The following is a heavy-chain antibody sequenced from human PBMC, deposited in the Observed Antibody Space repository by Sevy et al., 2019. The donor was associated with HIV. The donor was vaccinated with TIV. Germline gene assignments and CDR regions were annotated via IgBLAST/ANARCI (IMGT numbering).Heavy chain of an antibody. Sequence: GGSLRLSCAASGFTFREAWMSWVRQAPGKGLEWVGRIKSKTDAATRDFAAPVRGRFSISRDDSANTVYLVMNNLKPEDTGVYYCAAATGSSDFDYWGQGTLVTVSS. D-gene: IGHD2-15*01. J-gene: IGHJ4*02. V-gene: IGHV3-15*01. CDR2: IKSKTDAATR. CDR3: AAATGSSDFDY. CDR1: GFTFREAW.